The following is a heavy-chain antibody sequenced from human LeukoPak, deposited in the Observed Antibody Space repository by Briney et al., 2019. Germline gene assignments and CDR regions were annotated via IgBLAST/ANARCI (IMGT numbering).Heavy chain of an antibody. Sequence: SETLSLTCTVSGGSTSSSSYYGGWIRQPPGKGREWNGCINYSGSTDYNASLESRVTISVGTSKNQFSMQVRSMTAADTSVYYCARHSGSYFYWGRGTVVTFSS. CDR3: ARHSGSYFY. V-gene: IGHV4-39*01. CDR1: GGSTSSSSYY. CDR2: INYSGST. D-gene: IGHD1-26*01. J-gene: IGHJ4*02.